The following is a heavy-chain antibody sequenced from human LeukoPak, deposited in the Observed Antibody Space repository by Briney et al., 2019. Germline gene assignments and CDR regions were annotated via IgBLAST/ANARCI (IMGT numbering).Heavy chain of an antibody. CDR3: ARTGIQLWSFDY. V-gene: IGHV1-18*01. CDR2: ISAYNGNT. Sequence: AASVKVSCKASGYTFTSYDINWVRQAPGQRLEWMGGISAYNGNTNYPQKLQGRVTMTTDTSTSTAYMELRSLRSDDTAVYYCARTGIQLWSFDYWGQGTLVTIS. J-gene: IGHJ4*02. D-gene: IGHD5-18*01. CDR1: GYTFTSYD.